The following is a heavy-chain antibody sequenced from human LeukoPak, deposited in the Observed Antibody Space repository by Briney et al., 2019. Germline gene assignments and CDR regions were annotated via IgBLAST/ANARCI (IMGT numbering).Heavy chain of an antibody. CDR3: ARDGWAIAAAGLPSYFDY. CDR1: GFTFSSYS. Sequence: GRSLRLSCAASGFTFSSYSMNWVRQAPGKGLEWVSYISSSSSTIYYADSVKGRFTISRDNAKNSLYLQMNSLRAEDTAVYYCARDGWAIAAAGLPSYFDYWGQGTLVTVSS. D-gene: IGHD6-13*01. J-gene: IGHJ4*02. CDR2: ISSSSSTI. V-gene: IGHV3-48*04.